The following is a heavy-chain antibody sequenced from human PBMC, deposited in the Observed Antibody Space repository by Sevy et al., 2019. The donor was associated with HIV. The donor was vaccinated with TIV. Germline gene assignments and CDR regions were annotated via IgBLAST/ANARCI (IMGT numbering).Heavy chain of an antibody. CDR3: VRAIQSDGSF. CDR2: IRQDGSEI. V-gene: IGHV3-7*01. Sequence: GGSLRLSSVASGFNLENFWMNWVRQAPGKGLEWVANIRQDGSEIYYVASVKGRFTISRDNARNLVYLQMNSLRVEDTALYYCVRAIQSDGSFWGQRALVTVSS. D-gene: IGHD6-19*01. J-gene: IGHJ4*02. CDR1: GFNLENFW.